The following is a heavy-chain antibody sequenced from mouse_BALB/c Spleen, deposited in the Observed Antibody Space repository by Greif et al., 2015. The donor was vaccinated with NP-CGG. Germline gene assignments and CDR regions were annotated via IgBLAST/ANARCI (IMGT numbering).Heavy chain of an antibody. CDR1: GYTFTSYY. CDR3: TRWDGNPYYYAMDY. J-gene: IGHJ4*01. D-gene: IGHD2-1*01. CDR2: INPSNGGT. V-gene: IGHV1S81*02. Sequence: LQESGAELVKPEASVKLSCKASGYTFTSYYMYWVKQRPGQGLEWIGEINPSNGGTNFNEKFKSKATLTVDKSSSTAYMQLSSLTSEDSAVYYCTRWDGNPYYYAMDYWGQGTSVTVSS.